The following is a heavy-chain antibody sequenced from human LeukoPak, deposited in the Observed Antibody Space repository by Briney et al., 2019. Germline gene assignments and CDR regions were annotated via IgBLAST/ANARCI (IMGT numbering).Heavy chain of an antibody. CDR3: ARRNKAWAFDY. CDR2: IYYSGST. J-gene: IGHJ4*02. D-gene: IGHD1/OR15-1a*01. CDR1: GGSINSSNYY. Sequence: PSETLSLTCTVSGGSINSSNYYWGWIRQPPGKGLEWIGSIYYSGSTYYNPSLKSRVTISVDTSKNQFSLKLSSVTAADTAVYYCARRNKAWAFDYWGQGTLVTVSS. V-gene: IGHV4-39*07.